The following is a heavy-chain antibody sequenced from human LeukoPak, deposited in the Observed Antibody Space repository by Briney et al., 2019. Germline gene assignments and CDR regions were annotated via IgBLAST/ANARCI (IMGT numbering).Heavy chain of an antibody. CDR2: ISGRGGST. Sequence: GGSLRLSCSASGFTFSSYAMSWVRQAPGKGLEWVSVISGRGGSTYYADSVKGRFTVSRDNSKNTLYLQTNSLRAEDTAVYYCAKKKRPYDFWSGYYHYWGQGTLVTVSS. V-gene: IGHV3-23*01. J-gene: IGHJ4*02. CDR1: GFTFSSYA. D-gene: IGHD3-3*01. CDR3: AKKKRPYDFWSGYYHY.